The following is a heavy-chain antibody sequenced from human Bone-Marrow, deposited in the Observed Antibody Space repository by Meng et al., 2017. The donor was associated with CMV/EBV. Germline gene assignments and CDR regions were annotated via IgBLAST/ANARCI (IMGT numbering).Heavy chain of an antibody. Sequence: GESLKISCTASGFTFGDYAMSWVRQAPGKGLEWVGFIRSKAYGGTTEYAASVKGRFTISRDNAKNSLYLQMNSLRAEDTAVYYCARAYPLIAARSFDYWGQGTLVTVSS. V-gene: IGHV3-49*04. CDR1: GFTFGDYA. D-gene: IGHD6-6*01. CDR2: IRSKAYGGTT. CDR3: ARAYPLIAARSFDY. J-gene: IGHJ4*02.